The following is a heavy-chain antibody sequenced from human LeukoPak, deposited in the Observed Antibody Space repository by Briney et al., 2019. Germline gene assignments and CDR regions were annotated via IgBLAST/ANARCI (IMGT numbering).Heavy chain of an antibody. D-gene: IGHD4-11*01. CDR1: GGSISSYY. Sequence: SETLSLTCTVSGGSISSYYWSWIRQPPGKGLELIGYLHYSGGTNYNPSLKSRVTMSVDSSKNHFSLRLSSVTAADTAVYYCTRVYGIVTTVFDSWGQGILVTVSS. V-gene: IGHV4-59*01. CDR2: LHYSGGT. J-gene: IGHJ4*02. CDR3: TRVYGIVTTVFDS.